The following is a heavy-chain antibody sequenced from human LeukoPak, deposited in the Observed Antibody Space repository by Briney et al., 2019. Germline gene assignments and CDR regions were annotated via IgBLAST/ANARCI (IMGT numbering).Heavy chain of an antibody. CDR1: GGTFSSYA. D-gene: IGHD6-13*01. Sequence: ASVKVSCKASGGTFSSYAISWVRQAPGQGLEWMGGIIPIFGTANYAQKFQGRVTITADESTSTAYMELSRLRSGDTAVYYCARNTGYSSSWYADNWGQGTLVTVSS. CDR3: ARNTGYSSSWYADN. CDR2: IIPIFGTA. V-gene: IGHV1-69*13. J-gene: IGHJ4*02.